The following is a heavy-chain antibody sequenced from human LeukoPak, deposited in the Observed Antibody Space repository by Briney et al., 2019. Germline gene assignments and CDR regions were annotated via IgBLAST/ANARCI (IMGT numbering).Heavy chain of an antibody. CDR2: FNYGGST. D-gene: IGHD3-22*01. J-gene: IGHJ3*02. CDR3: ARAPPLPYYYDSSGYYAGAFDI. Sequence: SETLSLTCTVSGGSISSYYWSWIRQPPGKGLEGFGYFNYGGSTNYNPSLKSRVTISVDTSKNQFSLKLSSVTAADTAVYYCARAPPLPYYYDSSGYYAGAFDIWGQGTMVTVSS. V-gene: IGHV4-59*01. CDR1: GGSISSYY.